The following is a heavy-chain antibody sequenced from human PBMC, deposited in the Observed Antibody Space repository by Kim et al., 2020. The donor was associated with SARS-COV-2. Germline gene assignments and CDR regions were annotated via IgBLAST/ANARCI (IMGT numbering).Heavy chain of an antibody. V-gene: IGHV3-33*01. J-gene: IGHJ4*02. Sequence: WYEGSNKYYADSVKGRFTISRDNSKNTLYLQMNSLRAEDTAVYYCAREDYWGQGTLVTVSS. CDR3: AREDY. CDR2: WYEGSNK.